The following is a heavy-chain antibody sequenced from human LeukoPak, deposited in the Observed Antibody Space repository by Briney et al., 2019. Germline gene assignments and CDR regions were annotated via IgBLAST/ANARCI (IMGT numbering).Heavy chain of an antibody. CDR3: AKGPRYYYGSGSYYNLFDY. CDR1: GFIFSSYA. Sequence: GSLRLSCAASGFIFSSYAMSWVRQAPGKGLEWVSAISGSGGSTYYADSVKGRFTISRDNSKNTLYLQMNSLRAEDTAVYYCAKGPRYYYGSGSYYNLFDYWGQGTLVTVSS. V-gene: IGHV3-23*01. CDR2: ISGSGGST. J-gene: IGHJ4*02. D-gene: IGHD3-10*01.